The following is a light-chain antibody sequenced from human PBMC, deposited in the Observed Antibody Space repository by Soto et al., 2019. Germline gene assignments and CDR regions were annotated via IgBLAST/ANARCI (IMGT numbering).Light chain of an antibody. CDR3: QQYGSSPRT. J-gene: IGKJ1*01. Sequence: SVLTQSPGPLSLSPGERATLSCRASPCVSSSNLAWYQQKPGQAPRLLIYGASSRATGTPDRFSGSGSGTGFALTIIRLEPEYFAVYYAQQYGSSPRTVGQGTKVEIK. CDR1: PCVSSSN. V-gene: IGKV3-20*01. CDR2: GAS.